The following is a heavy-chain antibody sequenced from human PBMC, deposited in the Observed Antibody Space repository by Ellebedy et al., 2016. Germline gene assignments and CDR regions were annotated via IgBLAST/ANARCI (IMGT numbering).Heavy chain of an antibody. Sequence: ASVKVSCKASGYTFTNYYMHWVRQAPGQGLEWMGIINPSGGSTSYAQKLQGRVTMTRDTSTSTVYMELSSLRSEDTAVYYCASGVVPDRSLSHYYGMDVWGQGTTVTVSS. CDR3: ASGVVPDRSLSHYYGMDV. CDR2: INPSGGST. J-gene: IGHJ6*02. V-gene: IGHV1-46*04. D-gene: IGHD2-2*01. CDR1: GYTFTNYY.